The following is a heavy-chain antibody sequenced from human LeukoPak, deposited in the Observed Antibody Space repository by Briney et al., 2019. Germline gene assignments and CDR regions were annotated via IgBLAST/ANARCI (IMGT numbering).Heavy chain of an antibody. V-gene: IGHV3-53*01. Sequence: GGSLRLSCAASGFTVSSNYMSWVRQAPGKGLEWVSVIYSGGSTYYADSAKGRFTISRDNSKNTLYLQMNSLRAEDTAVYYCAKGGTVTTTGGAFDIWGQGTMVTVSS. CDR2: IYSGGST. CDR1: GFTVSSNY. CDR3: AKGGTVTTTGGAFDI. J-gene: IGHJ3*02. D-gene: IGHD4-17*01.